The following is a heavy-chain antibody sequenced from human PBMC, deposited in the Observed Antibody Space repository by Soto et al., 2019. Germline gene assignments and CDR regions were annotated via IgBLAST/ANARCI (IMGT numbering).Heavy chain of an antibody. D-gene: IGHD4-17*01. Sequence: QVQLVQSGAEVKKPGSSVKVSCKASGDTFSNHTISWVRQAPGQGLEWMGRIIPIFGVANYAQKFQGRVTITADKSTSTVYMELSSLRSADTAVYYCARVAAMGTVTKGYYYYMDVWGKGTTVTVSS. V-gene: IGHV1-69*04. CDR2: IIPIFGVA. CDR1: GDTFSNHT. CDR3: ARVAAMGTVTKGYYYYMDV. J-gene: IGHJ6*03.